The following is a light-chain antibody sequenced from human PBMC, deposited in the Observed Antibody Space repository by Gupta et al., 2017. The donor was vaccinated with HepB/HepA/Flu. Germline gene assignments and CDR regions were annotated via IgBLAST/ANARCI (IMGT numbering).Light chain of an antibody. J-gene: IGKJ3*01. CDR3: QQRNSYPFT. V-gene: IGKV1-9*01. CDR2: AAS. CDR1: QGISSY. Sequence: DIQLTQSPSFLSSSLGDRVTITCRASQGISSYLAWYQRKPGKAPKLLIFAASTLQSGVPARFSGSGSGTEFTLTISSLQPEDFATYYCQQRNSYPFTFGPGTKVDIK.